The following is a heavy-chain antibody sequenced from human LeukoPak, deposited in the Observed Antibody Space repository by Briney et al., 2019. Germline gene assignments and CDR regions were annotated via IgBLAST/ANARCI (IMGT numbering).Heavy chain of an antibody. Sequence: GGSLRLSCATSGFTFSSYSMNWVRQAPGKGLEWVSYISSSSSTIYYADSVKGRFTISRDNAKNSLYLQMNGLKAEDTAVYYCARDDCSTTPCYAYWGQGTLVTVSS. CDR2: ISSSSSTI. J-gene: IGHJ4*02. D-gene: IGHD2-2*01. V-gene: IGHV3-48*01. CDR1: GFTFSSYS. CDR3: ARDDCSTTPCYAY.